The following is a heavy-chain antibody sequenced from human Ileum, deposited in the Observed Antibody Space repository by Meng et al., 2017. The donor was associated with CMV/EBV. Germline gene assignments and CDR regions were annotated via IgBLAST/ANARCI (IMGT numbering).Heavy chain of an antibody. J-gene: IGHJ4*02. V-gene: IGHV4-30-4*01. CDR2: LHERGNT. CDR3: ARVLGIAVCPLDY. Sequence: QVPPQGWGPGMLQPSQAPSLIRTGSDYSISRGYLHRSWDRTAPRNGLGWDGHLHERGNTLYHPALPGRVTNSVDPSKNQFSLKLSSVTAADTAVNYFARVLGIAVCPLDYWGQGTLVTVSS. CDR1: DYSISRGYLH. D-gene: IGHD6-13*01.